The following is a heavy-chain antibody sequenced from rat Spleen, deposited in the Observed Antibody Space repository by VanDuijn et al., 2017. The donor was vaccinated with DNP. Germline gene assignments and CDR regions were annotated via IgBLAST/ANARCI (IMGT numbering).Heavy chain of an antibody. D-gene: IGHD1-7*01. V-gene: IGHV5-31*01. CDR2: ITNNGGSI. J-gene: IGHJ2*01. CDR3: TTEQLWVY. Sequence: EVQLVESGGGLVQPGRSLKLSCVASGFTFNKSWMSWIRQAPEKGLEWVASITNNGGSIYYQDSVKGRFTISRDNTQNTLYLQMNSLRSEDTATYYCTTEQLWVYWCQGVMVTVSS. CDR1: GFTFNKSW.